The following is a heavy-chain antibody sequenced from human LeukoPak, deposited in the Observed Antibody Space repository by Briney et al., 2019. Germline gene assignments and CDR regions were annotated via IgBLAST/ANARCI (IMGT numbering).Heavy chain of an antibody. CDR3: AKTSDPGYSSSWYTYYFDY. V-gene: IGHV3-53*01. CDR2: IYSGGST. CDR1: GFTVSSNY. J-gene: IGHJ4*02. D-gene: IGHD6-13*01. Sequence: PGGSLRLSCAASGFTVSSNYMSWVRQAPGKGLEWVSVIYSGGSTYYADSVKGRFTISRDNPKNTLYLQMNSLRAEDTAVYYCAKTSDPGYSSSWYTYYFDYWGQGTLVTVSS.